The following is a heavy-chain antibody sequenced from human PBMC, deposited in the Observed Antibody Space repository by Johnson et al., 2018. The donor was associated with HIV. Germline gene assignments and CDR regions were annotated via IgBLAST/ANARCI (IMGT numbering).Heavy chain of an antibody. CDR3: AKDRYYDSSGPDAFDI. V-gene: IGHV3-33*06. J-gene: IGHJ3*02. D-gene: IGHD3-22*01. Sequence: VQLVESGGGVVQPGRSLRLSCAASGFTFSSYGMHWVRQAPGKGLEWVAVIWYDGSNKYSADSVKGRFTISRDNSKNTLYLQMNSLRAEDTAVYYCAKDRYYDSSGPDAFDIWGQGTMVTVSS. CDR2: IWYDGSNK. CDR1: GFTFSSYG.